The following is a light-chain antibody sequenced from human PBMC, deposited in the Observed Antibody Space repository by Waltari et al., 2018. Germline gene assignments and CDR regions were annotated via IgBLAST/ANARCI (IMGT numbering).Light chain of an antibody. CDR2: DVS. CDR1: SSDVGSYNL. CDR3: CSYAGNYIFHV. J-gene: IGLJ1*01. Sequence: QSALTQPASVSGSPGQSITISCTGTSSDVGSYNLVSWYQQHPGEAPKLMIYDVSKRPSGVPDRFPGPKSGNTASLTISGLQAEDDADYYCCSYAGNYIFHVFGTGTKVTVL. V-gene: IGLV2-23*02.